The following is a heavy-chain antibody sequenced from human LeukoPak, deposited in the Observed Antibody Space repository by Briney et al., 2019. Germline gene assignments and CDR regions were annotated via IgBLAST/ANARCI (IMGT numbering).Heavy chain of an antibody. Sequence: SQTLSLTCAISGGSVSSNSATLTWIMPSPSPSLEWLGRTSYRSKWYNDYAVSVKSRITVNPDTSKNQFSLQLNSVTPEDTAVYYCARDFPSFSRTSRFDYWGQGTLVTVSS. CDR3: ARDFPSFSRTSRFDY. J-gene: IGHJ4*02. D-gene: IGHD1-7*01. V-gene: IGHV6-1*01. CDR1: GGSVSSNSAT. CDR2: TSYRSKWYN.